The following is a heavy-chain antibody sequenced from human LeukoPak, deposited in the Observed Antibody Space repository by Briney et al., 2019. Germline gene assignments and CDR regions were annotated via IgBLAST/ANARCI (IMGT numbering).Heavy chain of an antibody. V-gene: IGHV3-30-3*01. J-gene: IGHJ6*02. CDR2: ISYDGSNK. CDR3: ARDRRQWLVPSFYGMDV. D-gene: IGHD6-19*01. CDR1: GFTFSSYA. Sequence: GGSLRLSCAASGFTFSSYAMSWVRQAPGKGLEWVAVISYDGSNKYYADSVKGRFTISRDNSKNTLYLQMNSLRAEDTAVYYCARDRRQWLVPSFYGMDVWGQGTTVTVSS.